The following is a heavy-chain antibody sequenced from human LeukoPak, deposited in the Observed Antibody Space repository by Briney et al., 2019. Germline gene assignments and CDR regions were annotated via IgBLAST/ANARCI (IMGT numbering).Heavy chain of an antibody. CDR2: ISSSGSSI. D-gene: IGHD3-10*01. Sequence: GGSLRLSCAASGFNFRGYTMNWVRQAPGKGLEWVSSISSSGSSIYYAESVKGRFTISRDNARNSLYLQTDSLRAEDTALYYCAPYYYGWGSYSYGLDVWGQGTTVTVSS. J-gene: IGHJ6*02. CDR1: GFNFRGYT. CDR3: APYYYGWGSYSYGLDV. V-gene: IGHV3-21*01.